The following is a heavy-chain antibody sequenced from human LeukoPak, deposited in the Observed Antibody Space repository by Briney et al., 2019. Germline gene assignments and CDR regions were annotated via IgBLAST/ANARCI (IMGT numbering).Heavy chain of an antibody. Sequence: SETLSLTCTVSGGSISSYYWSWIRQPPGKGLEWIGYIYYSGSTNYNPSLKSRVTISVDTSKNQFSLKLSSVTAADTAVYYCARRYSGYDLALNAFDIWGQGTMVTVSS. CDR2: IYYSGST. J-gene: IGHJ3*02. CDR3: ARRYSGYDLALNAFDI. V-gene: IGHV4-59*08. CDR1: GGSISSYY. D-gene: IGHD5-12*01.